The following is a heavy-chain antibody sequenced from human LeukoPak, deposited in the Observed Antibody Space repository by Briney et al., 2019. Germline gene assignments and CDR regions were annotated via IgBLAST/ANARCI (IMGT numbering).Heavy chain of an antibody. CDR1: GFTYNSHA. CDR2: ISGNGATT. J-gene: IGHJ4*02. Sequence: GGSLRLSCVASGFTYNSHAMSWVRQAPGKGLEWVSGISGNGATTYYTDSVRGRFTISRDNFKNTVYLQMSSLSAEDTAVYFCAKDQGFSYYYLDFWGQGILVTVSS. D-gene: IGHD5-18*01. V-gene: IGHV3-23*01. CDR3: AKDQGFSYYYLDF.